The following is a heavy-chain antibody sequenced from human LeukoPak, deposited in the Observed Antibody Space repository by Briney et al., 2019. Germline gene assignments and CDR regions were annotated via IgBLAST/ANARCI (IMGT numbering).Heavy chain of an antibody. CDR1: GFTFSTYW. J-gene: IGHJ4*02. CDR3: ARGHVDTTITGEFDY. D-gene: IGHD5-18*01. CDR2: IKYDESEK. Sequence: GGSLRPSCAASGFTFSTYWMSWVRQAPGKGLEWVANIKYDESEKYYVDSVKGRFTISRDNAKNSLYLQMNSLRVEDTAVYYCARGHVDTTITGEFDYWGQGTLVTVSS. V-gene: IGHV3-7*01.